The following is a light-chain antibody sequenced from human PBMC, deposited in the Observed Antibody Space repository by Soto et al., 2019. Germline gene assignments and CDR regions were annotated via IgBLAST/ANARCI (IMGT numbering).Light chain of an antibody. CDR2: DAS. J-gene: IGKJ4*01. CDR1: QSVSSY. Sequence: EIVLTQSPATLSLSPGERATLSCRASQSVSSYLAWYQQKPGQAPRLLIYDASNRATSIPARFSGSGSGTDFTLTISSLEPEDFAVYYCQQSSNWPLTFGGGTKVEIK. V-gene: IGKV3-11*01. CDR3: QQSSNWPLT.